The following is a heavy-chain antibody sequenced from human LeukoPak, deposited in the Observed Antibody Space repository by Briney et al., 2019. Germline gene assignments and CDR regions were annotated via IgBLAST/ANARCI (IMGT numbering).Heavy chain of an antibody. CDR1: GGSISGYY. CDR2: IYYSGST. CDR3: ARQDSSSWNYYYYYYMDV. Sequence: SETLSLTCTVSGGSISGYYWSWIRQPPGKGLEWIGYIYYSGSTSYNPSLKSRVTISVDTSKNQFSLKLSSVTAADTAVYYCARQDSSSWNYYYYYYMDVWGKGTTVTISS. V-gene: IGHV4-59*01. D-gene: IGHD6-13*01. J-gene: IGHJ6*03.